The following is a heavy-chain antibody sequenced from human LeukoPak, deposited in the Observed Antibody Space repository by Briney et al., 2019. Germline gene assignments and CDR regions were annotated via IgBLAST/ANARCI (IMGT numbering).Heavy chain of an antibody. V-gene: IGHV4-34*01. D-gene: IGHD3-16*01. CDR2: INHSGST. Sequence: SETLSLTCAVYGGSFSGYYWSWIRQPPGKGLEWIGEINHSGSTNYNPSLKSRVTISVDTSKNQFSLKLSSVTAADTAVYYCARVSEALGDSSYYYYYMDVWGKGTTVTVSS. CDR3: ARVSEALGDSSYYYYYMDV. CDR1: GGSFSGYY. J-gene: IGHJ6*03.